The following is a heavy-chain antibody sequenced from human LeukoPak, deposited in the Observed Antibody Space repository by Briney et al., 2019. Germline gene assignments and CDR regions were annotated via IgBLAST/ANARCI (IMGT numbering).Heavy chain of an antibody. Sequence: SETLSLTCAVYGGPFSGYFWTWIRQPPGKGLEWIGEINHSGSTNYNPSLKSRVTISVDTSKNQFSLKLSSVTAADTAVYYCARGVGFVKIDYWGQGTLVTVSS. V-gene: IGHV4-34*01. CDR2: INHSGST. CDR3: ARGVGFVKIDY. D-gene: IGHD3-10*01. CDR1: GGPFSGYF. J-gene: IGHJ4*02.